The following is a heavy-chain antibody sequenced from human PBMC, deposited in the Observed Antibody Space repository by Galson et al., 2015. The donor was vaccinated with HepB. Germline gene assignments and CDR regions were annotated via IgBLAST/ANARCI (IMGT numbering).Heavy chain of an antibody. D-gene: IGHD1-26*01. Sequence: CAISGDSVSSNSAAWNWIRQSPSRGLEWLGRTYYRSKWYNDYAVSVKSRITINPDTSKNQFSLQLNSVTPEDTAVYYCARESRVGATPYYYYMDVWGKGTTVTVSS. J-gene: IGHJ6*03. CDR1: GDSVSSNSAA. CDR3: ARESRVGATPYYYYMDV. V-gene: IGHV6-1*01. CDR2: TYYRSKWYN.